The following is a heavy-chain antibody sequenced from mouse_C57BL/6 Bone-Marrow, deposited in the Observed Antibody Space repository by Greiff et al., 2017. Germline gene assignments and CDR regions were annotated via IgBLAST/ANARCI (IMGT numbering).Heavy chain of an antibody. J-gene: IGHJ1*03. V-gene: IGHV1-50*01. D-gene: IGHD3-3*01. CDR3: AREVSTRAYWCGEV. CDR2: IDPSDSYT. CDR1: GYTFTSYW. Sequence: QVQLQQPGAELVKPGASVKLSCKASGYTFTSYWMQWVKQRPGQGLEWIGEIDPSDSYTNYNQKFKGKATLTVDTSSSTAYIQLSSLTSADSAVSCGAREVSTRAYWCGEVWGTGTTVT.